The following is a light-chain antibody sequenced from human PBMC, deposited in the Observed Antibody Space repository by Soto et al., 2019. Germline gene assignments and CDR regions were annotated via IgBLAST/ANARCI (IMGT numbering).Light chain of an antibody. Sequence: QSVLTQPRSVSGSPGQSVTISCTGTSSDVGGYNYVSWYQQYPGKPPKLMIYDVSQRPSGVPDRFSGSKSGNTASLTISGLQAEDEADYYCCSYAGTYTVFGGGTKLTVL. CDR1: SSDVGGYNY. J-gene: IGLJ2*01. V-gene: IGLV2-11*01. CDR2: DVS. CDR3: CSYAGTYTV.